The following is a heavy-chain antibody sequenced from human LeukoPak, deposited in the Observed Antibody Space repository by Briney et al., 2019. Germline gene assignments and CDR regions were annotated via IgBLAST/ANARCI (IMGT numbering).Heavy chain of an antibody. Sequence: GGSLRLSCAASGFTFSSYAMSWVRPAPGRGLEWVSAISGSGGSTYYADSVKGRFTISRDNSKNTLYLQMNSLRAEDTAVYYCAKDRDYYYDSSGYFRYFDYWGQGTLVTVSS. V-gene: IGHV3-23*01. CDR3: AKDRDYYYDSSGYFRYFDY. CDR1: GFTFSSYA. D-gene: IGHD3-22*01. CDR2: ISGSGGST. J-gene: IGHJ4*02.